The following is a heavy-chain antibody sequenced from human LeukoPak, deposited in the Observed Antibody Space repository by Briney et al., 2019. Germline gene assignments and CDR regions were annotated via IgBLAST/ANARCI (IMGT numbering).Heavy chain of an antibody. J-gene: IGHJ3*02. CDR2: ISYIGST. CDR3: ARDPTTVTKGLDI. D-gene: IGHD4-17*01. Sequence: SETLSLTCTVFGGSMSSHYWSWIRQPPGKGLEWIGYISYIGSTNYNPSLKSRVTISVDTSKNQFSLKLSSVTAADAAVYFCARDPTTVTKGLDIWGQGTMVTVSS. V-gene: IGHV4-59*11. CDR1: GGSMSSHY.